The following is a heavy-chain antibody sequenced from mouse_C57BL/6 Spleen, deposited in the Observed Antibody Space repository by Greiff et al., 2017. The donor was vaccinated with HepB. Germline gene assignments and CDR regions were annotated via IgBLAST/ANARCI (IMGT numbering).Heavy chain of an antibody. D-gene: IGHD1-1*01. J-gene: IGHJ2*01. Sequence: QVQLQQPGAELVMPGASVKLSCKASGYTFTSYWMHWVKQRPGQGLEWIGEIDPSDSYTNYNQKFKGKSTLTVDKSSSTAYMQLSSLTSEDSAVYYCARPGGSSLDYWGQGTTLKVSS. CDR1: GYTFTSYW. V-gene: IGHV1-69*01. CDR2: IDPSDSYT. CDR3: ARPGGSSLDY.